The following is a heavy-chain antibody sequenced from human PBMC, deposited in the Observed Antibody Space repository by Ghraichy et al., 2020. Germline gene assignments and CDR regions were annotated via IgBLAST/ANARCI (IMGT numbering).Heavy chain of an antibody. CDR3: AKDVRENQLWTAFDD. Sequence: GGSLRLSCAASGFTFSSYTMTWVRQAPGKGLEWVSTVTGSGTRTYYADSVKGRFTISRDNAKNTLYLQVSSLRAEDTAVYYCAKDVRENQLWTAFDDWGQGTLVTVSS. CDR2: VTGSGTRT. J-gene: IGHJ4*02. CDR1: GFTFSSYT. D-gene: IGHD5-18*01. V-gene: IGHV3-23*01.